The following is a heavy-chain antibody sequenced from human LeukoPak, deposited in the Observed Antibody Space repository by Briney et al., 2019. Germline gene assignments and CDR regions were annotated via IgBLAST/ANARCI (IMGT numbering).Heavy chain of an antibody. J-gene: IGHJ4*02. CDR2: ISYDGGNK. V-gene: IGHV3-30*04. D-gene: IGHD2-21*01. CDR3: ARDNNCDY. Sequence: GGSLRLSCAASNFTFHNYAMHWGRQAPGKGLEGGAVISYDGGNKFYADSVKGRFTISRDNSKNTLYMQINSLITYDTALYYCARDNNCDYWGQGTLVTVSS. CDR1: NFTFHNYA.